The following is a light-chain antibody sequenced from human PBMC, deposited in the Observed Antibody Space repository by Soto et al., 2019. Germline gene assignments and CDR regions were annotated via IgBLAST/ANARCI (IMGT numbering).Light chain of an antibody. CDR1: NSDVGAYNS. Sequence: QSALTQPASVSGSPGQSITISCTGTNSDVGAYNSVSWYRQHPDKAPKLVIYDVSNRPSGVSTRFSGSKSGNTASLTISGLQAEDEADYYCSSYTTGYTLVFGGGTKLTVL. V-gene: IGLV2-14*03. J-gene: IGLJ3*02. CDR2: DVS. CDR3: SSYTTGYTLV.